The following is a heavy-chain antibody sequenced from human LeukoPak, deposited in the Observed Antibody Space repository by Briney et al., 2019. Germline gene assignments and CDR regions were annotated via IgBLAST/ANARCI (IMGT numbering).Heavy chain of an antibody. CDR2: IYWDDDK. J-gene: IGHJ4*02. V-gene: IGHV2-5*02. D-gene: IGHD2-21*01. Sequence: SGPTLVKPTQTLTLTCTFSGFSLSTSGVGVGWILQPPGKALEWLALIYWDDDKRSSPSLKSRLTVTKDTSKNQVVLTMTNMDPVDIATYYCAHSRLLSFDYWGQGTLVTVSS. CDR1: GFSLSTSGVG. CDR3: AHSRLLSFDY.